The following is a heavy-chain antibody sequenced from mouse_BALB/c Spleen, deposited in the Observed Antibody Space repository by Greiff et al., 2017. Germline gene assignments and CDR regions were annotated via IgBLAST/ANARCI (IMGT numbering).Heavy chain of an antibody. CDR2: IWGDGST. J-gene: IGHJ3*01. Sequence: VMLVESGPGLVAPSQSLSITCTVSGFSLTGYGVNWVRQPPGKGLEWLGMIWGDGSTDYNSALKSRLSISKDNSKSQVFLKMNSLQTDDTARYYCARAGYRYDGAWFAYWGQGTLVTVSA. V-gene: IGHV2-6-7*01. CDR1: GFSLTGYG. D-gene: IGHD2-14*01. CDR3: ARAGYRYDGAWFAY.